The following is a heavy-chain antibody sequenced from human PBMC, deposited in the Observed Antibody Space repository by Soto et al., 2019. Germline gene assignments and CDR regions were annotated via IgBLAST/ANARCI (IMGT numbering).Heavy chain of an antibody. CDR2: IDPSDSYT. D-gene: IGHD2-21*01. CDR1: GYSFTSYW. Sequence: EVQLVQSGAEVKKPGESLRISCKGSGYSFTSYWISWVRQMPGKGLEWMGRIDPSDSYTNYSPSFQGHVTISADKSISTAYLQWSSLKASDTAMYYCARHIKSGVVPSNYYYYYGMDVWGQGTTVTVSS. CDR3: ARHIKSGVVPSNYYYYYGMDV. V-gene: IGHV5-10-1*03. J-gene: IGHJ6*02.